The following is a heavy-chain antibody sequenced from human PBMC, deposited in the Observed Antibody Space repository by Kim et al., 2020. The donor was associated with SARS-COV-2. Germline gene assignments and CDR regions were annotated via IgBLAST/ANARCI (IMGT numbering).Heavy chain of an antibody. D-gene: IGHD6-13*01. CDR3: ARGSSSFRDNWFDP. V-gene: IGHV5-51*01. J-gene: IGHJ5*02. Sequence: SPSFQGQVTISADKSISTAYLQWSSLKASDTAMYYCARGSSSFRDNWFDPWGQGTLVTVSS.